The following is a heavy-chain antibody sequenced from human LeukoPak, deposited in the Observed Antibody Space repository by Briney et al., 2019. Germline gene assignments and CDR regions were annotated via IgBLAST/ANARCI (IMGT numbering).Heavy chain of an antibody. CDR3: AKYGPQDSGSSHFDY. Sequence: GGSLRLSCAASGFTFSSYAMSWVRQAPGKGLEWVSAIHDSGSSTHYADSVKGRFTTSRDNSKNTLFLQMNSLRAEDTAIYYCAKYGPQDSGSSHFDYWGQGALVTVSS. J-gene: IGHJ4*02. CDR1: GFTFSSYA. CDR2: IHDSGSST. D-gene: IGHD1-26*01. V-gene: IGHV3-23*01.